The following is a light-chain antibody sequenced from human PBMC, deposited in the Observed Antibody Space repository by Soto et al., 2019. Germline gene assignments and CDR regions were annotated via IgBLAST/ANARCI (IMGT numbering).Light chain of an antibody. J-gene: IGKJ5*01. CDR3: QQYNNWPPIT. CDR1: QSVNSK. V-gene: IGKV3-15*01. Sequence: EVVMTQSPATLSVSLGERATLSCRASQSVNSKLAWYQQKPGQAPRLLIYGASTRATGIPARFSGSGSGTEFTLIISSLQSGDFAVYYCQQYNNWPPITFGQGTRLEIK. CDR2: GAS.